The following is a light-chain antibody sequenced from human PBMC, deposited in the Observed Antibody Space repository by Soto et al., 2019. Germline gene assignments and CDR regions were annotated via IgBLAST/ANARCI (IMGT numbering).Light chain of an antibody. CDR1: QSVSSY. CDR3: QQRSHWPVT. CDR2: DTS. Sequence: EIVLTQSPATLSLSPGERATLSCRASQSVSSYLAWYQQKPGQAPRLLIYDTSSRATGIPARFSGSGSGTDFPLTISSLEPEDFAVYYCQQRSHWPVTFGQGTKVEIK. J-gene: IGKJ1*01. V-gene: IGKV3-11*01.